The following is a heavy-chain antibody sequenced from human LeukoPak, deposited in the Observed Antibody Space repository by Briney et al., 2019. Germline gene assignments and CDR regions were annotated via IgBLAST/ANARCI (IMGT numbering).Heavy chain of an antibody. CDR1: GYTFTGYY. V-gene: IGHV1-2*02. D-gene: IGHD3-22*01. Sequence: ASVKVSCKASGYTFTGYYMHWVRQAPGQGLEWMGWINPNSGGTNYAQKFQGRVTMTRDTSISTAYMELSRLRSDDTAVYYCARDLNDSSGYYYALYYFDYWGQGTLVTVSS. CDR3: ARDLNDSSGYYYALYYFDY. J-gene: IGHJ4*02. CDR2: INPNSGGT.